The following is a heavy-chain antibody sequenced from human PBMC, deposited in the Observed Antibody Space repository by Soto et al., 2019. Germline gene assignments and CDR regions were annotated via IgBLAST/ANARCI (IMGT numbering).Heavy chain of an antibody. CDR2: ISSSSSTI. J-gene: IGHJ5*02. Sequence: EVQLVESGGGLVQPGGSLRLSCAASGFTFSSYSMNWVRQAPGKGLEWVSYISSSSSTIYYADSVKGRFTISRDNAKNSLYLQMNSLRDEDTAVYYCARECAPNYDILTGKRGWFDPWGQGTLVTVSS. CDR3: ARECAPNYDILTGKRGWFDP. V-gene: IGHV3-48*02. D-gene: IGHD3-9*01. CDR1: GFTFSSYS.